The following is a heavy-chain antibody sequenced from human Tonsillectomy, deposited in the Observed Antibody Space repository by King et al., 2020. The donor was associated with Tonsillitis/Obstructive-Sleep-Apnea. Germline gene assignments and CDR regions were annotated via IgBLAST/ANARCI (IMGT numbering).Heavy chain of an antibody. CDR3: AKTGDYFCGSYRPTAYYVMDV. CDR1: GYSFTSYW. CDR2: IDPSDSYT. Sequence: VQLVESGAEVKKPGESLRISCTGSGYSFTSYWINWVRQMPGKGLEWMGRIDPSDSYTDYSPSFQGHVTISADKSIDTAYLQWSSLKASDTAMYYCAKTGDYFCGSYRPTAYYVMDVWGQGTTVTVS. V-gene: IGHV5-10-1*03. J-gene: IGHJ6*02. D-gene: IGHD3-16*02.